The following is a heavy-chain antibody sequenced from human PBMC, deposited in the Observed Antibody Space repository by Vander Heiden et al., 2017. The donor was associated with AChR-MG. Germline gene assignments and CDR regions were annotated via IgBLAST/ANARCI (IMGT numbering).Heavy chain of an antibody. CDR2: ISYDRSNK. V-gene: IGHV3-30*18. CDR3: AKGAHRFYFDY. CDR1: GFPFSSHG. J-gene: IGHJ4*02. Sequence: QVQLVESGGGVVQPGRSLRLSCAASGFPFSSHGMHWVRQAPGKGRWWVAVISYDRSNKNYAESVKGRFTISRDNSKNTLYLQMNSLRAEDTAVYYCAKGAHRFYFDYWGQGTLVTVSS.